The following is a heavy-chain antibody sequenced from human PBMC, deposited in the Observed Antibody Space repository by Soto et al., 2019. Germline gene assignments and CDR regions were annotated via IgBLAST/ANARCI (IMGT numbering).Heavy chain of an antibody. Sequence: SETLSLTCAVSGASISSNNWWSWVRQPPGKGLEWIGEISPSGNTNYNPSLKSRVTILADKSKNQLSLKLTSVMAADTAVYYCARDLVPGDTASVTSWGQGTLVTVSS. V-gene: IGHV4-4*02. CDR1: GASISSNNW. J-gene: IGHJ5*02. CDR3: ARDLVPGDTASVTS. D-gene: IGHD5-18*01. CDR2: ISPSGNT.